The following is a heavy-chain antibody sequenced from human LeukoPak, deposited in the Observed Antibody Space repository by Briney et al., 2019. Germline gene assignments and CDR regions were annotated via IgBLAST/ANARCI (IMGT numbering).Heavy chain of an antibody. CDR3: ARDRGGGHMDV. V-gene: IGHV3-13*01. CDR1: GFTFSTYD. Sequence: GGSLRLSCAASGFTFSTYDMHWVRQATGKGLEWVSAIDTTGDTYYPGSVKGRFTISRENAKNSLYLQMNSLRAGDTAVHYCARDRGGGHMDVWGKGTTVTISS. J-gene: IGHJ6*03. CDR2: IDTTGDT. D-gene: IGHD2-15*01.